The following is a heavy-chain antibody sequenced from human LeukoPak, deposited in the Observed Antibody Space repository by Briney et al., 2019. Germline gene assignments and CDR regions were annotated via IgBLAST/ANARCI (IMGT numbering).Heavy chain of an antibody. J-gene: IGHJ4*02. Sequence: PSQTLSLTCTVSGGSISSGDYYWSWIRQPPGKGLEWIGSIYHSGSTNYNPSLKSRVTISVDTSKKQFSLKLSSLTAADTAVYYCAVGGGLFDYYFDYWGQGTLVTVSS. D-gene: IGHD3-16*01. V-gene: IGHV4-61*08. CDR2: IYHSGST. CDR3: AVGGGLFDYYFDY. CDR1: GGSISSGDYY.